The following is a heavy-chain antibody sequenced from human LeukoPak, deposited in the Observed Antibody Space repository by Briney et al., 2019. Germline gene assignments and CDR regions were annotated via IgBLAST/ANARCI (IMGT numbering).Heavy chain of an antibody. D-gene: IGHD2-8*02. CDR2: ISSSGSTI. CDR3: AKDAGASSAFFDL. Sequence: GGSLRLSCAASGFTFSSYEMNWVRQAPGKGLEWVSYISSSGSTIYYADSVKGRFTISRDNAKNSLYLQMNSLTDEDTAIYYCAKDAGASSAFFDLWGQGTLVTVSS. V-gene: IGHV3-48*03. CDR1: GFTFSSYE. J-gene: IGHJ4*02.